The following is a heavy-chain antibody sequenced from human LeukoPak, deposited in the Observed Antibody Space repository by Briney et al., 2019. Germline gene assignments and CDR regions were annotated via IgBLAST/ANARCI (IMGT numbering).Heavy chain of an antibody. J-gene: IGHJ3*02. CDR3: ARDYYDSSGYYLAFDI. V-gene: IGHV3-7*03. Sequence: PGGSLRLSCAVSGFTFSGFWMSWSRQAPGKGLEWVASINSDGSEGYYADVVKGRFTISRDNAKNSLYLQINSLRAEDTAVYYCARDYYDSSGYYLAFDIWGQGTMVTVSS. D-gene: IGHD3-22*01. CDR2: INSDGSEG. CDR1: GFTFSGFW.